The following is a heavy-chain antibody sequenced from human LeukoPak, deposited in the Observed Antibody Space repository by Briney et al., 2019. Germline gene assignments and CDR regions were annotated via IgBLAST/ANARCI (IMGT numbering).Heavy chain of an antibody. CDR1: GFDFNNYN. CDR2: ITSSGTYI. D-gene: IGHD6-25*01. V-gene: IGHV3-21*01. J-gene: IGHJ6*03. CDR3: ARDLRPHYYYYMDV. Sequence: GGSLRLSCAASGFDFNNYNMNWVRQAPGKGLEWVSSITSSGTYIYYADSVKGRFTISRDNAKNSLYLQMNSLRAEDTAVYYCARDLRPHYYYYMDVWGKGTTVTVSS.